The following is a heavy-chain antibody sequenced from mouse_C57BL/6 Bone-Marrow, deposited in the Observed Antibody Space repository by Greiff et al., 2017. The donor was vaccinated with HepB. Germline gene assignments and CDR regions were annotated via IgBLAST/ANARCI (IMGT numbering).Heavy chain of an antibody. D-gene: IGHD1-1*01. Sequence: QVQLQQPGTELVKPGASVKLSCKASGYTFTSYWMHWVKQRPGQGLEWIGNINPSNGGTNYNEKFKSKATLTVDKSSSTAYMELSSLTSEDSAVYYCARRPYDDSSSGDAMDYWGQGTSVTVSS. CDR2: INPSNGGT. CDR3: ARRPYDDSSSGDAMDY. J-gene: IGHJ4*01. CDR1: GYTFTSYW. V-gene: IGHV1-53*01.